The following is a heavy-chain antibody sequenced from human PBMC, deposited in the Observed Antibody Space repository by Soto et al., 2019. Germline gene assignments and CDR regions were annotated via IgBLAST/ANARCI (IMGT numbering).Heavy chain of an antibody. D-gene: IGHD6-13*01. Sequence: ASVKVSCKASGGTFSSYAISWVRQAPGQGLEWMGGIIPIFGTANYAQKFQGRVTITADESTSTAYMELSSLRSEDTAVYYCARDRIAAAGMRDYYYYGMDVWGQGTTVTVSS. CDR3: ARDRIAAAGMRDYYYYGMDV. CDR1: GGTFSSYA. V-gene: IGHV1-69*13. J-gene: IGHJ6*02. CDR2: IIPIFGTA.